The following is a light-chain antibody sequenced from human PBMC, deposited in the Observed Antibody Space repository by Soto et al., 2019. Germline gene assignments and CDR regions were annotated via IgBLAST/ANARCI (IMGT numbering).Light chain of an antibody. Sequence: EMMMTQSLSTLSVTPGERATRSCRASQSVSSKLAWYQQKPGQAPRLLIYGASTRATGIPARFSGSGSGTEFTLTISSLQSEDFAVYYCQQYNNCPPITFGQGTKVDIK. J-gene: IGKJ1*01. CDR2: GAS. V-gene: IGKV3-15*01. CDR1: QSVSSK. CDR3: QQYNNCPPIT.